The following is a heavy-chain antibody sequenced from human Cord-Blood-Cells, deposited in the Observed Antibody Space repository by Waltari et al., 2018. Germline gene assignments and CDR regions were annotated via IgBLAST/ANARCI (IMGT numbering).Heavy chain of an antibody. CDR2: ISYDGSNK. CDR1: GFTFSSYG. J-gene: IGHJ4*02. D-gene: IGHD1-20*01. Sequence: QVQLVESGGGVVQPGRSLRLSCAASGFTFSSYGMHWVRQAPGKGLGWVAVISYDGSNKYYADSVKGRFTISRDNSKNTLYLQMNSLRAEDTAVYYCAKDETKYNWNEDYFDYWGQGTLVTVSS. V-gene: IGHV3-30*18. CDR3: AKDETKYNWNEDYFDY.